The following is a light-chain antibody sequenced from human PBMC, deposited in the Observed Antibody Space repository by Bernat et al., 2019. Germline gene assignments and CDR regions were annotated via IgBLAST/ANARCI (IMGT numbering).Light chain of an antibody. CDR1: QSISSY. J-gene: IGKJ2*01. CDR3: QQSYNFPYT. V-gene: IGKV1-39*01. Sequence: DIQMTQSPSSLSASVGDRVTITCRASQSISSYLNWYHQKPGKAPKVLIYAASSLQSGVPSRFSGRGSGTDFTLTISSLQPEDFATYYCQQSYNFPYTFGQGTKLVIK. CDR2: AAS.